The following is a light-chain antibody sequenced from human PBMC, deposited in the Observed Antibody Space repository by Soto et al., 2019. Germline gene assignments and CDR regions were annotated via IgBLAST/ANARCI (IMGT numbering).Light chain of an antibody. Sequence: EIVLTQSPATLSLSPGERATLSCRASQRVSSYLAWYQQKPGQAPRLLIYDASNRATGIPARFSGSGSGTDFTLTISSLEPEDFAVYYCQQRSNWPPITFGQGTKVDIK. J-gene: IGKJ1*01. V-gene: IGKV3-11*01. CDR1: QRVSSY. CDR2: DAS. CDR3: QQRSNWPPIT.